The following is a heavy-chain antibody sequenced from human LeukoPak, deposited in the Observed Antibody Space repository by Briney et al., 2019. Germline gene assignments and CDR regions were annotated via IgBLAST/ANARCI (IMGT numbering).Heavy chain of an antibody. CDR2: IYYSGGT. CDR1: GDSIGFYY. D-gene: IGHD3-10*01. CDR3: ARRGHHGSGTGNGLDV. J-gene: IGHJ6*02. V-gene: IGHV4-59*01. Sequence: PSETLSLTCTVSGDSIGFYYWSWIRQPPGKGLEWIGYIYYSGGTNYKSSLKSRVTISLDTSKSQFSLNLSSVTAADTAVYYCARRGHHGSGTGNGLDVWGQGTTVTVSS.